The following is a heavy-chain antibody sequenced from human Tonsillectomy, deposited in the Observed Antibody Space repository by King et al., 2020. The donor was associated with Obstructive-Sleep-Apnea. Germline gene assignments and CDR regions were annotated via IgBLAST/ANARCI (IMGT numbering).Heavy chain of an antibody. D-gene: IGHD3-22*01. CDR1: GFSLSSTRMG. V-gene: IGHV2-26*01. Sequence: VTLKESGPVLVKPTETLTLTCTVSGFSLSSTRMGVSWIRQPPGKALEWLAHIFSNDEKSYTTSLKSRLTISKDTTKSQVVLTMTSTDPVDTATYYCARNNYYDSTTYHPGAFDIWGQGTMVTVSS. CDR2: IFSNDEK. J-gene: IGHJ3*02. CDR3: ARNNYYDSTTYHPGAFDI.